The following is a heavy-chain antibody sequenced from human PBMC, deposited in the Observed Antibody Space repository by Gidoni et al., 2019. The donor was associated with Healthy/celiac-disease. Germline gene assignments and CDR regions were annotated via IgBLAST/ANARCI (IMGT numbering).Heavy chain of an antibody. CDR2: INHSGST. D-gene: IGHD2-2*01. CDR3: ARGRSRLTFIGGQYQLKGGDWFDP. CDR1: GGSFSGYY. J-gene: IGHJ5*02. V-gene: IGHV4-34*01. Sequence: QVQLQQWGAGLLKPSETLSLTCAVYGGSFSGYYWSWIRQPPGKGLEWIGEINHSGSTNYNPSLKSRVTISVDTSKNQFSLKLSSVTAADTAVYYCARGRSRLTFIGGQYQLKGGDWFDPWGQGTLVTVSS.